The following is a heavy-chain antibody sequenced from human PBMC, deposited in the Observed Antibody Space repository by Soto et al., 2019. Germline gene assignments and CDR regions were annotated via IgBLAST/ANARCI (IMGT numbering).Heavy chain of an antibody. CDR2: INPNNGDT. V-gene: IGHV1-2*04. Sequence: GASVKVSCKASGYSFTANSMHWVRQAPGQGLEWMGWINPNNGDTNYARKFQGWVTMTTDTSISTAYMDLTSLRSDDTAVYYCAIDRLYCSGGSCYFNYWAQGTPVTVSS. CDR3: AIDRLYCSGGSCYFNY. D-gene: IGHD2-15*01. CDR1: GYSFTANS. J-gene: IGHJ4*02.